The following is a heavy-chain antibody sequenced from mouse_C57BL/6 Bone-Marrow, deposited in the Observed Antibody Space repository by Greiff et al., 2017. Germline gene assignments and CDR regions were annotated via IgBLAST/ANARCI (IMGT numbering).Heavy chain of an antibody. D-gene: IGHD4-1*01. CDR2: INPSTGYT. CDR3: ARRTGYYFDY. Sequence: VMLVESGAELAKPGASVKMSCKASGYTFTSYWMHWVKQRPGQGLEWIGYINPSTGYTEYNQKFKDKATLTADKSSSTAYMQLSSLTSEDSAVYYCARRTGYYFDYWGQGTTLTVSS. J-gene: IGHJ2*01. CDR1: GYTFTSYW. V-gene: IGHV1-7*01.